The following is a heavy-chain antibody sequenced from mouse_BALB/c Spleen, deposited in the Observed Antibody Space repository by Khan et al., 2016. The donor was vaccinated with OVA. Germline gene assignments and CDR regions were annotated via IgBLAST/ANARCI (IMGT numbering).Heavy chain of an antibody. CDR3: ARAAYGYAFAY. J-gene: IGHJ3*01. Sequence: EVQLQESGPSLVKPSQTLSLTCSVTGDSITSGYWCWIRKFPGNKLEYMGYILYSGSTYYNPSLKSRISITRHTSQTQYYLPLNSVTTEDTATYYWARAAYGYAFAYWGQGTLVTVSA. V-gene: IGHV3-8*02. CDR2: ILYSGST. CDR1: GDSITSGY. D-gene: IGHD2-14*01.